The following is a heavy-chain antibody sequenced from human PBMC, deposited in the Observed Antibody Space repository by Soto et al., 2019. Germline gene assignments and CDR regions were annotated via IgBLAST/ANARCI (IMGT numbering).Heavy chain of an antibody. CDR3: ARRLTGDGYWFDP. CDR2: VYYSGNT. Sequence: SETLSLTCTVSGDSISDTDYYWTRIRQSPGKGLEWIGFVYYSGNTYYNPYTPSLESRVTISVDTSKNQFSLKLTSVTAADTAVYYCARRLTGDGYWFDPWGPGTLVTVSS. J-gene: IGHJ5*02. CDR1: GDSISDTDYY. V-gene: IGHV4-31*03. D-gene: IGHD7-27*01.